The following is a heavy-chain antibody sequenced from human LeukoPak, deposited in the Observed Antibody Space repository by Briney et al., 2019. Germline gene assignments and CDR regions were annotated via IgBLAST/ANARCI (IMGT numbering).Heavy chain of an antibody. CDR1: GFTFDDYA. D-gene: IGHD3-22*01. V-gene: IGHV3-9*01. CDR3: ARETVVPEGYFDL. J-gene: IGHJ2*01. CDR2: ISWNSGSI. Sequence: GRSLRLSCAASGFTFDDYAMHWVRQAPGKGLEWVSGISWNSGSIGYADSVKGRFTISRDNAKNSLYLQMNSLRAEDTAVYYCARETVVPEGYFDLWGRGTLVTVSS.